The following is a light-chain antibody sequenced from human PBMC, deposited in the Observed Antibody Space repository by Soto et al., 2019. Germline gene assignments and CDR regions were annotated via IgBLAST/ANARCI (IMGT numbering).Light chain of an antibody. J-gene: IGKJ5*01. Sequence: EIMMTQSPATLSVSPGERATISCRASQSVSSKLAWYQQKPGQDPRLLIYGASTRATGIPARCSGSGSGTEFTLTISGLQSEDDAVYYCQQYNNWPPITFGQGTRLDI. CDR2: GAS. CDR1: QSVSSK. CDR3: QQYNNWPPIT. V-gene: IGKV3-15*01.